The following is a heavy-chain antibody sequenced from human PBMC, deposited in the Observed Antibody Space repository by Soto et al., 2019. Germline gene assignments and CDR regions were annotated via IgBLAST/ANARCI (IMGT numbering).Heavy chain of an antibody. Sequence: GASVKVSCKASGYTFTSYGISWVRQAPGQGLEWMGWISAYNGNTNYAQKLQGRVTMTTDTSTSTAYMELRSLRSDDTAVYYCARDPGAPRYCSSTSCYSTSPYYYYGMDVWGQGTTATVSS. CDR1: GYTFTSYG. V-gene: IGHV1-18*01. J-gene: IGHJ6*02. CDR2: ISAYNGNT. CDR3: ARDPGAPRYCSSTSCYSTSPYYYYGMDV. D-gene: IGHD2-2*01.